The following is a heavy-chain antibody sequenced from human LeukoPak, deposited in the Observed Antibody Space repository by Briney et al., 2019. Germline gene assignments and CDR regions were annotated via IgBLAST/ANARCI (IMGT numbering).Heavy chain of an antibody. CDR3: ARMIGGASGDFDN. V-gene: IGHV3-48*01. CDR1: EFTFSSYT. D-gene: IGHD2-21*01. CDR2: ISSSSTI. Sequence: GGSLRLSCAASEFTFSSYTMNWVRQAPGKGLEWVSYISSSSTIYYADSVKGRFSISRDNAKNSLHLQMNSLRVEDTAMYYCARMIGGASGDFDNWGQGTLVTVSS. J-gene: IGHJ4*02.